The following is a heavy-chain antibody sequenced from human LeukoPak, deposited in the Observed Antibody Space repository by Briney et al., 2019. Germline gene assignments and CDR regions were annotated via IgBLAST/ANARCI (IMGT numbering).Heavy chain of an antibody. Sequence: GGSLGLSCAASGFTFSSYAMSWVRQAPGKGLEWVSFISSSSNYIYHADSVKGRFTISRDNAKNSLYLQMNSLRAEDTAVYYCARVGQGYYDYWGQGALVTVSS. V-gene: IGHV3-21*06. J-gene: IGHJ4*02. CDR3: ARVGQGYYDY. CDR2: ISSSSNYI. CDR1: GFTFSSYA.